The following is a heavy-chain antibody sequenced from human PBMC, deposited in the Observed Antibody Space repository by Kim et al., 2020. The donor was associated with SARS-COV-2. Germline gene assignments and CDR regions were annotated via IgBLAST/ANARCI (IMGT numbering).Heavy chain of an antibody. CDR3: ARHGVVGATEGEDYFDY. CDR1: GGSISSYY. J-gene: IGHJ4*02. D-gene: IGHD1-26*01. CDR2: IYYSGST. V-gene: IGHV4-59*08. Sequence: SETLSLTCTVSGGSISSYYWCWIRPPPGKGLEWIGYIYYSGSTNYNPSLKSRVTISLDTSKNQFSLKLSSVTAADTAVYYCARHGVVGATEGEDYFDYWGQGTLVTVSS.